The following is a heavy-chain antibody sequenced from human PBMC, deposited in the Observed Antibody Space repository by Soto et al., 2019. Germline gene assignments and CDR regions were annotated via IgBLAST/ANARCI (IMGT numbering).Heavy chain of an antibody. J-gene: IGHJ3*02. CDR3: ARDGNNIAARAFDI. V-gene: IGHV3-33*08. CDR1: GFTFSSYG. CDR2: IWYDGSNK. Sequence: GGSLRLSCAASGFTFSSYGMHWVRQAPGKGLEWVAVIWYDGSNKYYADSVKGRFTISRDNSKNTLYLQMNSLRAEDTAVYYCARDGNNIAARAFDIWGQGTMVTASS. D-gene: IGHD6-6*01.